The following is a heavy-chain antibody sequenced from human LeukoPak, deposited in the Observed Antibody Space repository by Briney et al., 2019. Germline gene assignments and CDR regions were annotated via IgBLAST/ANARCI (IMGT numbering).Heavy chain of an antibody. CDR2: INPNSGGT. J-gene: IGHJ5*02. D-gene: IGHD6-19*01. Sequence: ASLKVSCKASGYTFTGYYMHWGRQAPGQGLEWMGWINPNSGGTNYAQKFQGRVTMTRDTSISTAYMELSRLRSDDTAVYYCARGPRIAVAGTEDWFDPWGQGTLVTVSS. V-gene: IGHV1-2*02. CDR1: GYTFTGYY. CDR3: ARGPRIAVAGTEDWFDP.